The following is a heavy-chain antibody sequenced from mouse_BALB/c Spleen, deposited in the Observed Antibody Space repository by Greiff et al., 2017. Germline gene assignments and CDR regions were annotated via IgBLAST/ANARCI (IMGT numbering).Heavy chain of an antibody. CDR2: INPSSGYT. J-gene: IGHJ3*01. Sequence: VQLQQSGAELARPGASVKMSCKASGYTFTSYTMHWVKQRPGQGLEWIGYINPSSGYTNYNQKFKDKATLTADKSSSTAYMQLSSLTSEDSAVYYCARWGLETWFAYWGQGTLVTVSA. CDR3: ARWGLETWFAY. V-gene: IGHV1-4*01. CDR1: GYTFTSYT.